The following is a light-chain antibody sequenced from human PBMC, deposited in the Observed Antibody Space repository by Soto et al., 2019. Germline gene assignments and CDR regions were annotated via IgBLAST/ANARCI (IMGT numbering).Light chain of an antibody. CDR2: TVS. CDR1: QSLIHSDGNTY. CDR3: LHGRHWPYT. V-gene: IGKV2-30*02. Sequence: DVVMTQSPLSLPVTLGQPASISCRSSQSLIHSDGNTYLHWFQQRPGQSPRRLIYTVSARDSGVPDRFRGSGSGTEFTLKISRVEAEDVGVYYCLHGRHWPYTFGPGTKVDIK. J-gene: IGKJ3*01.